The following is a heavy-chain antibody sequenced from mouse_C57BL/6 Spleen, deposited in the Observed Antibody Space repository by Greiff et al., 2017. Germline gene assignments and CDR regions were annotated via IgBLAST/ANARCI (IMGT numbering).Heavy chain of an antibody. CDR1: GFTFTDYY. D-gene: IGHD2-5*01. J-gene: IGHJ3*01. V-gene: IGHV7-3*01. CDR2: IRNIANGYTT. Sequence: EVKVEESGGGLVQPGGSLSLSCAASGFTFTDYYMSWVRQPPGKALEWLGFIRNIANGYTTDYSASVKGRFTISRDNSQIILYLQMNALRAEDSATYYCARSYSNYPFAYWGQGTLVTVSA. CDR3: ARSYSNYPFAY.